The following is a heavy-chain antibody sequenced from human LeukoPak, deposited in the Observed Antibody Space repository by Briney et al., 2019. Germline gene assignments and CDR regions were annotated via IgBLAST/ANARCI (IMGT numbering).Heavy chain of an antibody. J-gene: IGHJ5*02. CDR3: ARALVVARGGWFDA. D-gene: IGHD2-15*01. V-gene: IGHV1-2*02. CDR2: INPNSGGT. CDR1: GYTFTGYY. Sequence: ASVKVSCKASGYTFTGYYMHWVRQAPGQGLEGMGWINPNSGGTNYAQKFQGRVTMTRDTSISTAYMELSRLGSDDTAVYYCARALVVARGGWFDAWGQGTLVTVSS.